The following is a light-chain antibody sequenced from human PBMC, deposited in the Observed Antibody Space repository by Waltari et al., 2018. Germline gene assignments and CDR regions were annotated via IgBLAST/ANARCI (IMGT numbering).Light chain of an antibody. V-gene: IGKV1-9*01. CDR2: KAS. Sequence: DIQMTQSPSSLSASVGDRVTITCRASQGISSYLAWYQKKPGKAPKLLIYKASTLQSGVPSRFSGSGSGTDFTLTISSLQPEDFATYYCHQHNSNPVTFGGGTKVEIK. J-gene: IGKJ4*01. CDR1: QGISSY. CDR3: HQHNSNPVT.